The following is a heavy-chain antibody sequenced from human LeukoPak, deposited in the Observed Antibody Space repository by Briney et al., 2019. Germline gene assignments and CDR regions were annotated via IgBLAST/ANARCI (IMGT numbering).Heavy chain of an antibody. J-gene: IGHJ4*02. CDR1: GFTFSNAW. V-gene: IGHV3-15*01. Sequence: GGSLRLSCAASGFTFSNAWMSWVRQAPGKGLEWVGRIKSKTDGGTTDYAAPVKGRFTISRDDSKNTLYLQMISLKTEDTAVYYCTTPYYYDSSGYLDYWGQGTLVTVSS. D-gene: IGHD3-22*01. CDR3: TTPYYYDSSGYLDY. CDR2: IKSKTDGGTT.